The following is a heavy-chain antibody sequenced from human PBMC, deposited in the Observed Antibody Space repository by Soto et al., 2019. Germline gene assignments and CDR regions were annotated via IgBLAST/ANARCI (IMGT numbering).Heavy chain of an antibody. CDR2: ISYDGYNK. V-gene: IGHV3-30*18. CDR1: GFTFSSYG. Sequence: QVQLVESGGGVVQPGRSLRLSCAASGFTFSSYGMHWVRQAPAKGLEWVAVISYDGYNKYYADSVKGRFTISRDNSKNTMYMHMNSLRAEDTAVYYCAKGLSGYSYGNWHFDLWGRGTLVTVSS. CDR3: AKGLSGYSYGNWHFDL. J-gene: IGHJ2*01. D-gene: IGHD5-18*01.